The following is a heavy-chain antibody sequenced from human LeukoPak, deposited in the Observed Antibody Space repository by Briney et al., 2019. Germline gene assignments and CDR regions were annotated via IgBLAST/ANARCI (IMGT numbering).Heavy chain of an antibody. D-gene: IGHD3-22*01. CDR2: INPNSGGT. CDR1: GYTFTGYY. Sequence: ASVKVSCKASGYTFTGYYMHWVRQAPGQGLEWTGWINPNSGGTNYAQKFQGRVTMTRDTSISTAYMELSRLRSDDTAVYYCAREYDSSGYSLDYWGQGTLVTVSS. V-gene: IGHV1-2*02. CDR3: AREYDSSGYSLDY. J-gene: IGHJ4*02.